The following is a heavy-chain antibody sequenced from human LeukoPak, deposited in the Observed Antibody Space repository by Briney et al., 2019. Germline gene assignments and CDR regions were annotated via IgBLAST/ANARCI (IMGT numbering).Heavy chain of an antibody. CDR1: GFTFSSYA. D-gene: IGHD6-13*01. V-gene: IGHV3-30*04. CDR2: ISYDGSNK. Sequence: GRSLRLSCAASGFTFSSYAMHWVRQAPGKGLEWVAVISYDGSNKYYADSVKGRFTISRDNSKNTLYLQMNSRRAEDTAVYYCAREVIAAAGTGFNWFDPWGQGTLVTVSS. J-gene: IGHJ5*02. CDR3: AREVIAAAGTGFNWFDP.